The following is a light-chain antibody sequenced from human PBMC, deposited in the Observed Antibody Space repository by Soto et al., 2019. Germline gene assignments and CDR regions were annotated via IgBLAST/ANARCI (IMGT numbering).Light chain of an antibody. J-gene: IGKJ5*01. V-gene: IGKV1-27*01. CDR3: QKYYSAPIT. CDR2: AAS. CDR1: QGISDN. Sequence: DIQMTQSPSSLSASVGDRVTITCRASQGISDNLAWYQQKPGKVPKLLIYAASTLQSGVPSRFSGSGSGTDFTLTISSLQPEDVATYYCQKYYSAPITFGQGTQLEIK.